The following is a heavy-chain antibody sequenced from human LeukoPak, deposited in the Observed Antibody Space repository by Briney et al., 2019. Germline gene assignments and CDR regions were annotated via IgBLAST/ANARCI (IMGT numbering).Heavy chain of an antibody. CDR1: GGSFSGYY. J-gene: IGHJ5*02. CDR2: INHSGST. V-gene: IGHV4-34*01. D-gene: IGHD3-10*02. Sequence: PSETLSLTCAVYGGSFSGYYWSWTRQPPGKGLEWIGEINHSGSTNYNPSLKSRVTISVDTSKNQFSLKLSSVTAADTAVYYCATVVRGVITNWFDPWGQGTLVTVSS. CDR3: ATVVRGVITNWFDP.